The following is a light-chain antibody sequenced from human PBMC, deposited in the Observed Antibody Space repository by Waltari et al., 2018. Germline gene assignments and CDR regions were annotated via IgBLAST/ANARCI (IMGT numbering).Light chain of an antibody. Sequence: QSALTQPASVSGSPGQSITISCTGTSSAVGGYNYVSWYQQHPGRAPKLMIYDVTNRPSGVSNRFSGSKSGNTASLTISGLQAEDEADYYCSSYTSSSLLFGGGTKLTVL. CDR2: DVT. CDR1: SSAVGGYNY. CDR3: SSYTSSSLL. J-gene: IGLJ2*01. V-gene: IGLV2-14*03.